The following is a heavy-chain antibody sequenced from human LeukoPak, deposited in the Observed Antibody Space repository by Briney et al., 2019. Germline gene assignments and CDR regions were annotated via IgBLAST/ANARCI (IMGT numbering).Heavy chain of an antibody. CDR1: GFTFSSYD. V-gene: IGHV3-33*01. J-gene: IGHJ4*02. D-gene: IGHD2-15*01. Sequence: GGSLRLSCAASGFTFSSYDMHWVRQAPGRGLEWVALIWSDGSNKYYADSVKGRFTISRDNSENTLYLQMNSLRAEDTAVYYCARGGYCSGGSCRFDYWGQGTLVTVSS. CDR2: IWSDGSNK. CDR3: ARGGYCSGGSCRFDY.